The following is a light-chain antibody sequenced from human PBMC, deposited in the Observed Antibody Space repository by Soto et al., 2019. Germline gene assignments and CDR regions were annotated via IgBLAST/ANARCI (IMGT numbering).Light chain of an antibody. J-gene: IGLJ1*01. V-gene: IGLV2-14*01. CDR3: SSYTSSSIYG. CDR2: EVS. CDR1: SSDVGGYNY. Sequence: QSLLTQPASVSGSPGQSITISCTGTSSDVGGYNYVSWYQQHPGKAPKLMIYEVSNRPSGVSNRFSGSKSGNTASLTISGLQAEDEADYYCSSYTSSSIYGCGTGTKVTV.